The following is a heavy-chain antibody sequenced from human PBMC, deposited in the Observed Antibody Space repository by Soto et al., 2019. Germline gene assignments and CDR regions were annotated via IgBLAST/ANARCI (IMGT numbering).Heavy chain of an antibody. CDR2: IIPMFGTA. CDR3: ARVGPAHYYDSSGYYSPLDY. CDR1: GDTFSSYA. Sequence: QVQLVQYGAEVKKPGSSVKVSCKASGDTFSSYAINWVRQAPGQGLEWMGGIIPMFGTANYAQKFKGRVTITAGESTSTVYMELSSLRSEETAVYYCARVGPAHYYDSSGYYSPLDYWGQGTLVTVSS. V-gene: IGHV1-69*01. J-gene: IGHJ4*02. D-gene: IGHD3-22*01.